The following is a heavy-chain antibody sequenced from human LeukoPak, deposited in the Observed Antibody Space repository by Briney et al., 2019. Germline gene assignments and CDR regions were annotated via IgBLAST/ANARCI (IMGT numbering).Heavy chain of an antibody. D-gene: IGHD2-2*01. CDR1: GFTFSSYS. CDR3: ARPPAGRYCSSTSCSEVGYFDY. CDR2: IRTSSSYI. Sequence: GGSLRLSCAASGFTFSSYSMNWVRQAPGKGLEWVSSIRTSSSYIYYADSVKGRFTIPRDNAKNSLYLQMNSLRAEDTAVYYCARPPAGRYCSSTSCSEVGYFDYWGQGTLVTVSS. V-gene: IGHV3-21*01. J-gene: IGHJ4*02.